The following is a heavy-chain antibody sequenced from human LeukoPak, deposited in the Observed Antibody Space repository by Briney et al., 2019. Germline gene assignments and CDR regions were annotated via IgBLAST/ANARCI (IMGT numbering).Heavy chain of an antibody. V-gene: IGHV4-34*01. D-gene: IGHD2-2*01. Sequence: PSETLSLTCAVYGGSFSGYYWSWIRQPPGKGLEWIGEINHSGSTNYNPSLKSRVTISVDTSKNQFSLKLSSVTAADTAVYYCARGLSYCSSTSCYLQAYFQHWGQGTLVTVSS. CDR1: GGSFSGYY. CDR3: ARGLSYCSSTSCYLQAYFQH. J-gene: IGHJ1*01. CDR2: INHSGST.